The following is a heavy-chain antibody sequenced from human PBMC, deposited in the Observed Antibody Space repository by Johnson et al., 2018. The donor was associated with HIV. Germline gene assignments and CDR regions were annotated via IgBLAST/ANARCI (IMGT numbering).Heavy chain of an antibody. CDR3: AKCIWGSSLIDAFDI. J-gene: IGHJ3*02. CDR1: GFTFSSYG. Sequence: QVQLVASGGGVVQPGGSLRLSCAASGFTFSSYGMHWVRQAPGKGLEWVAFIRYDGSNQYYADSVKGRFTISRDNSKNTLYLQMNSLRAEDTAVYYCAKCIWGSSLIDAFDIWGQGTMVTVSS. V-gene: IGHV3-30*02. CDR2: IRYDGSNQ. D-gene: IGHD6-13*01.